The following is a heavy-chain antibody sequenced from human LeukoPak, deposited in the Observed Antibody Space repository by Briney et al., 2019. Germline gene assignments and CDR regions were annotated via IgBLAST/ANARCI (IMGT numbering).Heavy chain of an antibody. CDR2: IYYSGST. CDR3: ARDHGGGYNTNVRYNWFDP. J-gene: IGHJ5*02. D-gene: IGHD5-24*01. Sequence: SETLSLTCTVSGGSISGYYWSWIRQPPGKGLEYIGYIYYSGSTNYTPSLKSRVTISVDTSKNQFSLKLSSVTAADTAVYYCARDHGGGYNTNVRYNWFDPWGQGTLVTVSS. CDR1: GGSISGYY. V-gene: IGHV4-59*01.